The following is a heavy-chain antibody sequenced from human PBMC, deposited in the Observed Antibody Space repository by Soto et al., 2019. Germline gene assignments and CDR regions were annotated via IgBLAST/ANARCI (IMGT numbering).Heavy chain of an antibody. CDR3: ASDAPLPYGDSVMGAFDI. V-gene: IGHV3-30-3*01. CDR1: GFTFSTYA. CDR2: ISHDGSNK. J-gene: IGHJ3*02. D-gene: IGHD4-17*01. Sequence: QVQLVESGGGVVQPGRSLRLSCAASGFTFSTYAMHWVRQGPGKGLDWVAVISHDGSNKYHADSVKGRFTISRDNSKNPLYLPMHSSRAEATAVYSCASDAPLPYGDSVMGAFDIWDQGKMVTVCS.